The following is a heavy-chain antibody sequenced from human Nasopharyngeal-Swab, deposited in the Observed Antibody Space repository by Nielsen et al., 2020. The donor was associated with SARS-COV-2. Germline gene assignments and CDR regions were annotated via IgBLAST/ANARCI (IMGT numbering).Heavy chain of an antibody. CDR1: GFTVSSNY. CDR2: IYSGGST. V-gene: IGHV3-53*01. CDR3: ASNHQRGYSYGYPRVDY. Sequence: GGSLRLSCAASGFTVSSNYMSWVRQAPGKGLEWVSVIYSGGSTYYADSVKGRFTISRDNSKNTLYLQMNSLRAEDTAVYYCASNHQRGYSYGYPRVDYWGQGTLVTVSS. D-gene: IGHD5-18*01. J-gene: IGHJ4*02.